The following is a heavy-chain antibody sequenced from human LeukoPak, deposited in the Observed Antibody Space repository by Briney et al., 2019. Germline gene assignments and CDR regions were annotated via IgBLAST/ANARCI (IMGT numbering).Heavy chain of an antibody. V-gene: IGHV3-23*01. D-gene: IGHD3-10*01. CDR1: GFTFSSYS. CDR2: ISDSGGST. J-gene: IGHJ4*02. CDR3: AKDLYFGSGSFFDY. Sequence: GGSLRLSCAASGFTFSSYSMNWVRQAPGKGLEWVSAISDSGGSTYYADSVEGRFTISRDNSKNTLYLQMNSLRAEDTAVYYCAKDLYFGSGSFFDYWGQGALVTVSS.